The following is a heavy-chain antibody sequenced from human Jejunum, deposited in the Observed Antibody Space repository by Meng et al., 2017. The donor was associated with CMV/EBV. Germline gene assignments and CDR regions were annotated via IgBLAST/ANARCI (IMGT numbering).Heavy chain of an antibody. CDR2: IRKKSDNYTT. J-gene: IGHJ4*02. D-gene: IGHD2-21*02. V-gene: IGHV3-73*01. CDR1: SSCRYSN. CDR3: VRRTCDGDCSFPDY. Sequence: SSCRYSNNRWGGEASGKRLEWVGRIRKKSDNYTTKYAESVKDRFTVSRDDSKNTAYLQMNSLKSEDTAVYYYVRRTCDGDCSFPDYWGQGTLVTVSS.